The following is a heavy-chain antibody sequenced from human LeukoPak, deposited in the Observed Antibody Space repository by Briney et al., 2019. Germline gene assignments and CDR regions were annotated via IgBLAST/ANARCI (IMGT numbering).Heavy chain of an antibody. Sequence: PGGSLRLSCTASGFTFGSYAMNWVRQAPGKGLEWVSVIYSGGSTYYADSVKGRFTISRDNSKNTLYLQMNSLRAEDTAVYYCVGGLYDWVDYWGQGTLVTVSS. V-gene: IGHV3-66*01. D-gene: IGHD3-9*01. CDR2: IYSGGST. CDR3: VGGLYDWVDY. CDR1: GFTFGSYA. J-gene: IGHJ4*02.